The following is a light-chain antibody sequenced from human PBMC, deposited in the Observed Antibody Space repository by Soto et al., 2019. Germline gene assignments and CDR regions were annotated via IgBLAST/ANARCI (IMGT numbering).Light chain of an antibody. CDR2: GAS. CDR1: QGISNS. CDR3: LQHNSYPRT. J-gene: IGKJ1*01. V-gene: IGKV1-17*03. Sequence: DIQKSQSQSKMLDSVGDSVTINSRASQGISNSLAWFQQKPGKVPQRLIYGASSLQSGVPSRFSGSGSGTEFSLTISSLQPEDFATYYCLQHNSYPRTFGQGTKGDIK.